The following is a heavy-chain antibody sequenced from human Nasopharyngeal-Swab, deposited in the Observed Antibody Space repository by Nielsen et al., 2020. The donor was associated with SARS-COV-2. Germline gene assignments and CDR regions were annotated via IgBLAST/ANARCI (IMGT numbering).Heavy chain of an antibody. Sequence: LRLSCAVYGGSFSGYYWSWIRQPPGKGLEWIGEINHSGSTNYNPSLKSRVTISVDTSKNQFSLKLSSVTAADTAVYYCARGFAWNDYVWGSYRFHHGLDVWGQGTTVTVSS. CDR3: ARGFAWNDYVWGSYRFHHGLDV. CDR1: GGSFSGYY. CDR2: INHSGST. D-gene: IGHD3-16*02. J-gene: IGHJ6*02. V-gene: IGHV4-34*01.